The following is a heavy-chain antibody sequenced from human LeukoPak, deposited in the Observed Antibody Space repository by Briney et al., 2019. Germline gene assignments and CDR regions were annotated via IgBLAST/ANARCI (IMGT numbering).Heavy chain of an antibody. Sequence: PGRSLRLSCAASGFTFSSYGMHWVRQAPGKGLEWVAVIWYDGSNKYYADSVKGRFTISRDNSKNTLYLQMNSLRAEDTAVYYCAKGSLVGATTPFDYRGQGTLVTVSS. D-gene: IGHD1-26*01. V-gene: IGHV3-33*06. CDR2: IWYDGSNK. CDR1: GFTFSSYG. CDR3: AKGSLVGATTPFDY. J-gene: IGHJ4*02.